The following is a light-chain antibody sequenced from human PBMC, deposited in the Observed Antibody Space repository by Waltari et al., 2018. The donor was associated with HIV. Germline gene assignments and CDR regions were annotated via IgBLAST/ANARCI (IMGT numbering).Light chain of an antibody. CDR1: SSNIGSLYD. J-gene: IGLJ3*02. Sequence: QSVLTQPPSVSGAPGQRVTISCTGNSSNIGSLYDVHWYLQTPGSVPKLLNTGNSRPSGVSERCSGSRSGTSASLAITALRAEDEGTYYCQSYDSDLGSPVFGGGTEVTVL. CDR2: GN. V-gene: IGLV1-40*01. CDR3: QSYDSDLGSPV.